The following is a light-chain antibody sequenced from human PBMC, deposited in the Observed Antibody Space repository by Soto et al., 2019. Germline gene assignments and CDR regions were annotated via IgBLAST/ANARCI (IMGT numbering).Light chain of an antibody. J-gene: IGLJ2*01. CDR1: SSNIGKNY. CDR3: AAWADSLSGVV. V-gene: IGLV1-47*01. CDR2: MYN. Sequence: QSVVTQPPSASGTPGQRVTISCSGRSSNIGKNYVYWYPQLPGTAPKLLIYMYNQRPSGVPDRLSGSKSGTSASLAISGLRSEDEAHYYCAAWADSLSGVVFGVGTKLTVL.